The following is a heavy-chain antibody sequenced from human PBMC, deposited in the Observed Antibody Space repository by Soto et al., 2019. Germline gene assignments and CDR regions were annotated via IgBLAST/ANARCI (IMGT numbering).Heavy chain of an antibody. Sequence: PSETLSLTCAVYGGSFSGYYWSWTRQPPGKGLEWIGEINHSGSTNYNPSLKSRVTISVDTSKNQFSLKLSSVTAADTAVYYCARGPRRYSSSTHAPFDYWGQGTLVTVSS. D-gene: IGHD6-6*01. J-gene: IGHJ4*02. CDR3: ARGPRRYSSSTHAPFDY. CDR1: GGSFSGYY. CDR2: INHSGST. V-gene: IGHV4-34*01.